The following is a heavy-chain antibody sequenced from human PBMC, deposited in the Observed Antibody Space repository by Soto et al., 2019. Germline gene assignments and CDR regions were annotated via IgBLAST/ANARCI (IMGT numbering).Heavy chain of an antibody. Sequence: QVQLQQWGAGLLKPSETLSLTGAVYGGSFSGYYWSWIRQPPGKGLEWIGEINHSGSNNYNPTLKRRVTISVDTSKNNFSRKLSSVTGAATAVYYCARGLTGAGSVAPFEYRGQGNLVTVSS. J-gene: IGHJ4*02. D-gene: IGHD6-19*01. CDR3: ARGLTGAGSVAPFEY. V-gene: IGHV4-34*01. CDR2: INHSGSN. CDR1: GGSFSGYY.